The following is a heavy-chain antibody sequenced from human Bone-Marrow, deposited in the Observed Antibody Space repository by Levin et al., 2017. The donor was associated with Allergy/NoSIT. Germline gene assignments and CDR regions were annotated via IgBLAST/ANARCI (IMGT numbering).Heavy chain of an antibody. CDR3: ARGAATRAVISLLAY. J-gene: IGHJ4*02. V-gene: IGHV3-30-3*01. CDR1: GFTFDQYP. CDR2: ISSDGTNT. D-gene: IGHD2-15*01. Sequence: GESLKISCAASGFTFDQYPLYWVRQAPGKGLDWVAVISSDGTNTNYADSVKGRFTISRDNSKNTVSLQMNSLRVADTAMYFCARGAATRAVISLLAYWGQGTLVTVSS.